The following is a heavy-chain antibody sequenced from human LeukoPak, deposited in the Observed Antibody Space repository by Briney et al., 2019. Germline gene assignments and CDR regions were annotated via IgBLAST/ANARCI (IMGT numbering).Heavy chain of an antibody. V-gene: IGHV3-11*04. J-gene: IGHJ3*02. CDR3: ARNYYYDSSGPWTKTRPGAFDI. D-gene: IGHD3-22*01. CDR2: ISSSGSTI. CDR1: GFTFSDYY. Sequence: GGSLRLSCAASGFTFSDYYMSWIRQAPGKGLEWVSYISSSGSTIYYADSVKGRFTISRDNAKNSLYLQMNSLRAEDTAVYYCARNYYYDSSGPWTKTRPGAFDIWGQGAMVTVSS.